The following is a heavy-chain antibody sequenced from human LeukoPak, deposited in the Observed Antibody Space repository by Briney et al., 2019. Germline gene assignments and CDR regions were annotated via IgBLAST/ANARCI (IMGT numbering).Heavy chain of an antibody. J-gene: IGHJ4*02. V-gene: IGHV1-2*02. Sequence: ASVKGSCKASGYTFTGYYMHWVRQAPGQGLEWMGWINPNSGGTNYAQKFQGRVTMTRDTSISTAYMELSRLRSDDTAVYYCASPLMTYCGGDCYQIDYWGQGTLVTVSS. D-gene: IGHD2-21*02. CDR1: GYTFTGYY. CDR2: INPNSGGT. CDR3: ASPLMTYCGGDCYQIDY.